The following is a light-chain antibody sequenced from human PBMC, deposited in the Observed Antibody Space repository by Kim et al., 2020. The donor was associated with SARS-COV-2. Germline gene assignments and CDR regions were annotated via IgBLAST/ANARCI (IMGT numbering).Light chain of an antibody. Sequence: GQRVTITCSGSHSNIGVNTVNWFQQLRPTAPKLLIYNNNQRPSGVPDRFSGSKSGTSASLAISGLQSEDESDYYCAAWDDSLNVIVFGGGTQLTVL. CDR1: HSNIGVNT. V-gene: IGLV1-44*01. J-gene: IGLJ2*01. CDR2: NNN. CDR3: AAWDDSLNVIV.